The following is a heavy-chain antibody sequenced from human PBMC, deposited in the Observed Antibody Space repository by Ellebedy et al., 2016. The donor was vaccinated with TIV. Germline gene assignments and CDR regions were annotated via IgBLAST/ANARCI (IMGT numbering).Heavy chain of an antibody. D-gene: IGHD2-2*02. CDR3: ARPRCSSTSCYRRWFDP. CDR1: GGSFSGYY. V-gene: IGHV4-34*01. Sequence: SETLSLTXAVYGGSFSGYYWSWIRQPPGKGLEWIGEINHSGSTNYNPSLKSRVTISVDTSKNQFSLKLSSVTAADTAVYYCARPRCSSTSCYRRWFDPWGQGTLVTVSS. CDR2: INHSGST. J-gene: IGHJ5*02.